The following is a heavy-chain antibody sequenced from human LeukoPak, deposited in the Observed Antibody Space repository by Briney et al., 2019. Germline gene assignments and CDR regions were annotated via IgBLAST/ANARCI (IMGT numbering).Heavy chain of an antibody. J-gene: IGHJ6*02. CDR2: ISGSGGST. V-gene: IGHV3-23*01. D-gene: IGHD1-1*01. CDR3: ANPSEGTFYYYYYGMDV. CDR1: GFTFSSYA. Sequence: GGSLRLSCAASGFTFSSYAMSWVRQAPGKGLEWVSAISGSGGSTYYADSVKGRFTISRDNSKNTLYLQMNSLRAEDTAVYYCANPSEGTFYYYYYGMDVWGQGTTVTVSS.